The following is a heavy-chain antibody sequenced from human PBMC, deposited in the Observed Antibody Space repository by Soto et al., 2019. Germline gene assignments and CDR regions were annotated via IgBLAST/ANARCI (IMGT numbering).Heavy chain of an antibody. J-gene: IGHJ3*02. Sequence: GGSLRLSCAASGFTFSSYAMSWVRQAPGKGLEWVSAISGSGGSTYYADSVKGRFTISRDNSKNTLYLQMNSLRAEDTAVYYCARADSSSWYESAFDIWGQGTMVTVSS. D-gene: IGHD6-13*01. V-gene: IGHV3-23*01. CDR1: GFTFSSYA. CDR2: ISGSGGST. CDR3: ARADSSSWYESAFDI.